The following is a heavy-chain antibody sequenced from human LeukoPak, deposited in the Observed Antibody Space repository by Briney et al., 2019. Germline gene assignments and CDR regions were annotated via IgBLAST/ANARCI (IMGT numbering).Heavy chain of an antibody. CDR2: ISYDGSNK. D-gene: IGHD3-10*01. CDR3: ARAFYGSGHNWFDP. CDR1: GFTFSNYG. J-gene: IGHJ5*02. V-gene: IGHV3-30*03. Sequence: GGSLRLSCAASGFTFSNYGMHWVRQAPGKGLEWVAVISYDGSNKYYADSVKGRFTISRDNSKNTLYLQMNSLRAEDTAVYYCARAFYGSGHNWFDPWGQGTLVTVSS.